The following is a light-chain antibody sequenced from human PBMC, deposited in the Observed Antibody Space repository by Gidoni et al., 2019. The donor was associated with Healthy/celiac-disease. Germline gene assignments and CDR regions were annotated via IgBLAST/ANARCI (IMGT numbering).Light chain of an antibody. CDR2: GAF. CDR1: QSVSSN. Sequence: EIVMTQSPATMSVSPGERATLSCRASQSVSSNLAWYQQKPGQAPRLIIYGAFTRATCIPARFSGSGSGTEFTLTISSLQSEDFAVYYCQQYNNWPPWTFGQXTKVEIK. J-gene: IGKJ1*01. V-gene: IGKV3-15*01. CDR3: QQYNNWPPWT.